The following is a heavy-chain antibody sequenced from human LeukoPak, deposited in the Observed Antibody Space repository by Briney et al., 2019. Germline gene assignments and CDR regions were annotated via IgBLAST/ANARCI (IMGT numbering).Heavy chain of an antibody. CDR1: GGSISSSSYY. D-gene: IGHD3-10*01. CDR2: IYYSGST. V-gene: IGHV4-39*07. CDR3: AREVSNGSGIRGFDP. J-gene: IGHJ5*02. Sequence: PSETLSLTCTVSGGSISSSSYYWGWIRQPPGKGLEWIGSIYYSGSTYYNPSLKSRVTISVDTSKNQFSLKLSSVTAADTAVYYCAREVSNGSGIRGFDPWGQGTLVTVSS.